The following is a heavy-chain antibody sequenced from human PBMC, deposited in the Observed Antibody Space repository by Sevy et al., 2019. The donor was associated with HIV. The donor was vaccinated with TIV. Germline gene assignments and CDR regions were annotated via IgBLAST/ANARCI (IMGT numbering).Heavy chain of an antibody. CDR2: MFFSGNT. J-gene: IGHJ4*02. CDR3: ARQGGIVDRAFDN. CDR1: GGSISSSSYY. V-gene: IGHV4-39*01. Sequence: SETLSLTCTVSGGSISSSSYYWGWIRQPPGKGLEWIGSMFFSGNTYYNPSLKSRVTIFVDRSKNQISLRLTSVTAADTAVYYCARQGGIVDRAFDNWGQGTLVTVSS. D-gene: IGHD2-21*01.